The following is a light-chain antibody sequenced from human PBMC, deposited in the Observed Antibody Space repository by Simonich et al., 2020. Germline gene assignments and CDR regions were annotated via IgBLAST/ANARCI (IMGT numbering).Light chain of an antibody. V-gene: IGKV4-1*01. J-gene: IGKJ2*01. CDR2: WAS. Sequence: DIVMTQSPDSLAVSLGERATINCKSSQSVFYSSNNKNYLAWYQQKPGQPPKMLIYWASSRESGVPDRFSGSGSGTDFTPTISSLQAEDVAVYYCQQYYSTPYTFGQGTKLEIK. CDR3: QQYYSTPYT. CDR1: QSVFYSSNNKNY.